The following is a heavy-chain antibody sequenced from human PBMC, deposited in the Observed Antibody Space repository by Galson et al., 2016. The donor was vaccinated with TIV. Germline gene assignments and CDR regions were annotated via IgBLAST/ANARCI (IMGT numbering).Heavy chain of an antibody. D-gene: IGHD1-14*01. Sequence: SLRLSCAASGFTFGVYVMTWVRQAPGKGLEWMSNISGSGGSVSYADSVKGRFTISRDNSKNTLYLQMNGLRADDTAVYHCAESGTNLIDYWGQGTLVSVFS. J-gene: IGHJ4*02. CDR2: ISGSGGSV. V-gene: IGHV3-23*01. CDR3: AESGTNLIDY. CDR1: GFTFGVYV.